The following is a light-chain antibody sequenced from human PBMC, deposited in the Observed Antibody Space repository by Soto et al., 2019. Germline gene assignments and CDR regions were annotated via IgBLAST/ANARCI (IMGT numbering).Light chain of an antibody. CDR3: LLAYSGGRV. V-gene: IGLV7-46*01. CDR1: DGPVTSNHY. J-gene: IGLJ2*01. Sequence: HAVVTQEPSLTVSPGGTVTLTCGSSDGPVTSNHYPYWYQQRPGQVPRTLIYDTTNRQSWAPARFSGSLVGVKAALTLSGAQPEDEADYYCLLAYSGGRVFGGGTKVTVL. CDR2: DTT.